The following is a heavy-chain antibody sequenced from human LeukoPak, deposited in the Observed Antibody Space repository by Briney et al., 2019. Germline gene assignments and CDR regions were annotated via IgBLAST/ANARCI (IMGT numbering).Heavy chain of an antibody. D-gene: IGHD5-24*01. CDR3: ARDGYNLDYYYYMDV. V-gene: IGHV1-69*13. Sequence: ASVKVSCKASGGTFSSYAISWVRQAPGQGLEWMGGIIPIFGTANYAQRFQGRVTITADESTSTAYMELSNLRSEDTAVYYCARDGYNLDYYYYMDVWGKGTTVTVSS. CDR1: GGTFSSYA. CDR2: IIPIFGTA. J-gene: IGHJ6*03.